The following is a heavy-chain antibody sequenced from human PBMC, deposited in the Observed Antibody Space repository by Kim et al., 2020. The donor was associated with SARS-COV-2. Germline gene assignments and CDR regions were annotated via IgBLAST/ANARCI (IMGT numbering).Heavy chain of an antibody. CDR3: ARKGSGWFPLGY. D-gene: IGHD6-19*01. CDR1: GFTFSSYS. CDR2: ISSSSSYR. V-gene: IGHV3-21*01. Sequence: GGSLRLSCAASGFTFSSYSMNWVRQAPGKGLEWVSSISSSSSYRYYADSVKGRFTISSDNANNSPYLQMNRLRAEATAVYYCARKGSGWFPLGYWGQG. J-gene: IGHJ4*02.